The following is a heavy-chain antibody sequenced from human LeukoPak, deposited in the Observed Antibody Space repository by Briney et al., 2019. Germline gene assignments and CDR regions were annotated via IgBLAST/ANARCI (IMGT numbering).Heavy chain of an antibody. D-gene: IGHD5-18*01. J-gene: IGHJ4*02. V-gene: IGHV4-59*01. CDR1: GGSFSSYY. Sequence: SETLSLTCAVYGGSFSSYYWSWIRQPPGKGLEWIGYIYYSGSTNYNPSLKSRVTISVDTSKNQFSLKLSSVTAADTAVYYCARVQRGYSPRVFDYWGQGTLVTVSS. CDR3: ARVQRGYSPRVFDY. CDR2: IYYSGST.